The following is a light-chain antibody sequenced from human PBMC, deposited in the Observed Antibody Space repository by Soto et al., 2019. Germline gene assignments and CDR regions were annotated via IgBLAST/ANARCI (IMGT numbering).Light chain of an antibody. CDR2: GTS. V-gene: IGKV3-20*01. CDR1: QSVRSNY. Sequence: EIVLTQSPGTLSLSPGERATLSCRASQSVRSNYLAWYQQKPGQAPRLLIYGTSSRAAGIPDRFSGSGSGTDFTLTISRLEPEDFAVYYCQQYGSSRPTFGQGTKVDI. CDR3: QQYGSSRPT. J-gene: IGKJ1*01.